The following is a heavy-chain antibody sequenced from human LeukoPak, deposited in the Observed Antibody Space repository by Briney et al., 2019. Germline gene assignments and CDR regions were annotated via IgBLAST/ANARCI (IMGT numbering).Heavy chain of an antibody. CDR3: ARDPDFWSGYYYMDV. CDR2: IIPILGIA. Sequence: SVKVSCKASGGTFSSYTISWLRQAPGQGLEWMGRIIPILGIANYAQKFQGRVTITADKSTSTAYMELSSLRSEDTAVYYCARDPDFWSGYYYMDVWGKGTTVTVSS. CDR1: GGTFSSYT. J-gene: IGHJ6*03. D-gene: IGHD3-3*01. V-gene: IGHV1-69*04.